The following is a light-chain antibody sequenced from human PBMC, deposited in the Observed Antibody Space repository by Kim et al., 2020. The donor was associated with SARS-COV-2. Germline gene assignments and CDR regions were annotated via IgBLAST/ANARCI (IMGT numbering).Light chain of an antibody. CDR1: SGSIAINY. Sequence: NFMLTQPHSVSESPGKTVTISCTRSSGSIAINYVQWYQQRPGSAPTIVIYDDNQRPSGVPDRFSGSIDSSSNSASLSISGLKTEDEADYYCQSYDSSNQGVFGGGTQLTVL. CDR2: DDN. V-gene: IGLV6-57*03. J-gene: IGLJ3*02. CDR3: QSYDSSNQGV.